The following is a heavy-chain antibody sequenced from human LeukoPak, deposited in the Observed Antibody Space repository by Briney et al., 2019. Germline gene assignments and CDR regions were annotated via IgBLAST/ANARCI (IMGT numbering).Heavy chain of an antibody. D-gene: IGHD1-1*01. CDR1: GFTVSSNY. V-gene: IGHV3-53*01. Sequence: AGGSLRLSCAASGFTVSSNYMSWVRQAPGKGLEWVSVIYSGGSTYYADSVKGRFTISRDNSKNTLYLQMNSLRAEDTAVYYCARSPVGYGPVYDYWGQGTLVTVSS. J-gene: IGHJ4*02. CDR3: ARSPVGYGPVYDY. CDR2: IYSGGST.